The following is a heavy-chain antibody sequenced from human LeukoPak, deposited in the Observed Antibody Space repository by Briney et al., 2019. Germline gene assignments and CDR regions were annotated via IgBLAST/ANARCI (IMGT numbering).Heavy chain of an antibody. CDR1: GGSFSGYY. CDR2: INHSGGT. D-gene: IGHD1-1*01. J-gene: IGHJ3*01. Sequence: SETLSLTCDVYGGSFSGYYWSWIRQPPGKGLEWIGEINHSGGTNYNPSLESRVTISVDTSKDQFSLKLSSVTAADTAVYYCARELRDHRGGFDVWGQGTMVTVSS. V-gene: IGHV4-34*01. CDR3: ARELRDHRGGFDV.